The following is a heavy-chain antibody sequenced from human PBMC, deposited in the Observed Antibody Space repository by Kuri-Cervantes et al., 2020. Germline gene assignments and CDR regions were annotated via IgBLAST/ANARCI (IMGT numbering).Heavy chain of an antibody. V-gene: IGHV3-9*01. J-gene: IGHJ4*02. CDR1: GFTFDDYA. CDR2: ISWNSGSI. CDR3: ARTFYYYDSSGYYY. Sequence: GGSLRLSCAASGFTFDDYAMHWVRQAPGKGLEWVSGISWNSGSIGYADSVKGRFTISRDNAKNSLYLQMNSPRAEDTAVYYCARTFYYYDSSGYYYWGQGTLVTVSS. D-gene: IGHD3-22*01.